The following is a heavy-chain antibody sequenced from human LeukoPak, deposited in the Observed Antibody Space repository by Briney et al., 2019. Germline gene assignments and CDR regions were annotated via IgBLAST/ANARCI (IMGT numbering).Heavy chain of an antibody. CDR3: AREVTPFDAFDI. J-gene: IGHJ3*02. CDR1: GGTFSSYA. Sequence: SVKVSCKASGGTFSSYAISWVRHAPGQGLEWMGRIIPIFGTANYAQKFQGRVTITTDESTSTAYMELSSLRSEDTAVYYCAREVTPFDAFDIWGQGTMVTVSS. CDR2: IIPIFGTA. V-gene: IGHV1-69*05. D-gene: IGHD2-21*02.